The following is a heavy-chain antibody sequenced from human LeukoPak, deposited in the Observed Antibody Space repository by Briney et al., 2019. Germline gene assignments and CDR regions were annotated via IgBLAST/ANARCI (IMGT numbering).Heavy chain of an antibody. J-gene: IGHJ4*02. Sequence: ASVKVSCKASGGTFSSYAISWVRQAPGQGLEWMGWISAYNGNTNYAQKLQGRVTMTTDTSTSTAYMELRSLRSDDTAVYYCARDIRGIAARPLDYWGQGTLVTVSS. V-gene: IGHV1-18*01. CDR1: GGTFSSYA. D-gene: IGHD6-6*01. CDR2: ISAYNGNT. CDR3: ARDIRGIAARPLDY.